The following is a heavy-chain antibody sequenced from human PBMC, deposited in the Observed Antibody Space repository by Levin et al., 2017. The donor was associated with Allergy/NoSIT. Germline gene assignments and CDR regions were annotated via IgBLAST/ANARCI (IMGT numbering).Heavy chain of an antibody. CDR3: AREGAYCGGDCYSYKEY. D-gene: IGHD2-21*02. V-gene: IGHV3-33*01. Sequence: GGSLRLSCAASGFTFSSYGMHWVRQAPGKGLEWVSVIWHDGRKKDYADSVKGRFTISRDNSKNTLYLQMNSLGAEDTVVYYCAREGAYCGGDCYSYKEYWGQGTLVTVSS. CDR1: GFTFSSYG. CDR2: IWHDGRKK. J-gene: IGHJ4*02.